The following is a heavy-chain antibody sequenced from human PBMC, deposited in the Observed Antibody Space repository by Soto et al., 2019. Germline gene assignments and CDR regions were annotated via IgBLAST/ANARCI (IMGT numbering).Heavy chain of an antibody. V-gene: IGHV1-69*01. CDR3: ARARDAIIAVAGFVNWFDP. J-gene: IGHJ5*02. CDR2: IIPIFGTA. CDR1: GGTFSSYA. Sequence: QVQLVQSGAEVKKPGSSVKVSCKASGGTFSSYAISWVRQAPGQGLEWMGGIIPIFGTANYAQKFQGRVTITADESTSTAYMELSSLRSEDTAVYYCARARDAIIAVAGFVNWFDPWGQGTLVTVSS. D-gene: IGHD6-19*01.